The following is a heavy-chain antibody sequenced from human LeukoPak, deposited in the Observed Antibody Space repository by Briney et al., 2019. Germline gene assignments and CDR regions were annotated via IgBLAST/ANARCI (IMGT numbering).Heavy chain of an antibody. J-gene: IGHJ3*02. D-gene: IGHD6-19*01. Sequence: ASVKLSRKGSGYTFTSYGISWVRQAPGQGLEWMGWISAYNGNTNYAQKLQGRVTMTTDTSTSTAYMELRSLRSDDTAVYYCARDRGRSIAVAADAFDIWGQGTMVTVSS. CDR3: ARDRGRSIAVAADAFDI. CDR2: ISAYNGNT. V-gene: IGHV1-18*01. CDR1: GYTFTSYG.